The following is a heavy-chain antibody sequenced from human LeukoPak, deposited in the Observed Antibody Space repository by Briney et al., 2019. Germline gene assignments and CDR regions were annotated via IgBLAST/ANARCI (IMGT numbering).Heavy chain of an antibody. V-gene: IGHV3-15*01. CDR1: GFTFSNAW. CDR2: IRSKTDGGTI. Sequence: GGSLRLSCAASGFTFSNAWMSWVRQAPGKGLEWVGRIRSKTDGGTIDYAAPVKGRFTISRDDSKNTLYLQMNSLKTEDTAVYYCTTVTYYYDSSGYYSRDYWGQGTLVTVSS. CDR3: TTVTYYYDSSGYYSRDY. J-gene: IGHJ4*02. D-gene: IGHD3-22*01.